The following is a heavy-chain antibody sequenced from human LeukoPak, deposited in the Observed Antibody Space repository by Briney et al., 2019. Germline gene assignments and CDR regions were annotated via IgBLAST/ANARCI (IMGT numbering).Heavy chain of an antibody. D-gene: IGHD3-3*01. J-gene: IGHJ6*03. CDR3: ASQPHRFWSGPYYMDV. CDR1: GGSISSGSYY. CDR2: IYTSGST. V-gene: IGHV4-61*02. Sequence: PSQTLSLTCTVSGGSISSGSYYWSWIRQPAGKGLEWIGRIYTSGSTNYNPSLKSRVTISVDTSKNQFSLKLSSVTAADTAVYYCASQPHRFWSGPYYMDVWGKGTTVTVSS.